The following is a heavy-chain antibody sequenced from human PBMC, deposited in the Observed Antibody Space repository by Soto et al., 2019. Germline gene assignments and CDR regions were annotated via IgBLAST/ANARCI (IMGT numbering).Heavy chain of an antibody. CDR2: IIPISDTT. J-gene: IGHJ6*02. CDR3: ARSQGSSTSLEIYYYYYGMDV. D-gene: IGHD2-2*01. V-gene: IGHV1-69*01. Sequence: QVQLVQSGAEVKKPGSSVKVSFKASGGTFSSYAISWVRQAPGQGLEWMGGIIPISDTTNYAQKFQGRVTITADESTSTAYMELSSLRSEDTAVYYCARSQGSSTSLEIYYYYYGMDVWGQGTTVTVSS. CDR1: GGTFSSYA.